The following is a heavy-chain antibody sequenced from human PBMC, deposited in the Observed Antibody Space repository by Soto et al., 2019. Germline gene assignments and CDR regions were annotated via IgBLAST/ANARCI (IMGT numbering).Heavy chain of an antibody. CDR3: ARAPGDYDILTGYCFFDY. D-gene: IGHD3-9*01. J-gene: IGHJ4*02. Sequence: QVQLVQSGAEVKKPGSSVKVSCKASGGTFSSYAISWVRQAPGQGLEWMGGIIPIFGTANYAQKFQGRVTITADESTSTASMELSSLRSEDTAGYYCARAPGDYDILTGYCFFDYWGQGTLVTVSS. CDR1: GGTFSSYA. CDR2: IIPIFGTA. V-gene: IGHV1-69*01.